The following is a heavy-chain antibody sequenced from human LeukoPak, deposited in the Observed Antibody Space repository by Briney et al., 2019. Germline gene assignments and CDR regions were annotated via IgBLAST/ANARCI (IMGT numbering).Heavy chain of an antibody. CDR3: ASFGDYYDSRPIDY. J-gene: IGHJ4*02. CDR2: ISYDGSNK. V-gene: IGHV3-30-3*01. D-gene: IGHD3-22*01. Sequence: GGSLRLSCAASGFTFSSYAMHWVRQAPGKGLEWVAVISYDGSNKYYADSVKGRFTISRDNSKNTLYLQMNSLRAEDTAVHYCASFGDYYDSRPIDYWGQGTLVTVSS. CDR1: GFTFSSYA.